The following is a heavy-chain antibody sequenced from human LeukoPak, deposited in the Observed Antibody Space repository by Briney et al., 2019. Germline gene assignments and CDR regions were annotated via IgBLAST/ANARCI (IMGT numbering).Heavy chain of an antibody. D-gene: IGHD6-6*01. CDR3: ARLSSLANIAARGRTWLDP. CDR2: IYYSGST. J-gene: IGHJ5*02. CDR1: GGSISSYY. V-gene: IGHV4-59*01. Sequence: SETLSLTCTVSGGSISSYYWSWIRQPPGKGLEWIGYIYYSGSTNYNPSLKSRVTISVDTSKNQFSLKLSSVTAADTAVYYCARLSSLANIAARGRTWLDPWGQGSLVTVSS.